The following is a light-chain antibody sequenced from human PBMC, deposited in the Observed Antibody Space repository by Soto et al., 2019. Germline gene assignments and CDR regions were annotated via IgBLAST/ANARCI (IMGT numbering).Light chain of an antibody. Sequence: DIPMTQSPSSLSASVGDRVTITWRASQGISNDLNWYQQKPGKAPKRLIYAASSLQSGVPSRFSGSGSETELTLTISDLQPEDFATYYCLQHYSHPPWTFGQGTKVEIK. J-gene: IGKJ1*01. V-gene: IGKV1-17*02. CDR3: LQHYSHPPWT. CDR1: QGISND. CDR2: AAS.